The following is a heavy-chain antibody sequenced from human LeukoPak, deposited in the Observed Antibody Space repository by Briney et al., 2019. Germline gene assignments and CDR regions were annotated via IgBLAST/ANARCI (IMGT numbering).Heavy chain of an antibody. D-gene: IGHD5-18*01. CDR1: GFTFSSYA. J-gene: IGHJ4*02. Sequence: GGSLRLSCAASGFTFSSYAMSWVRQAPGKGLEWVSGISGSGGTYYADSVKGRFTISRDNSKNTLYLQMNSLRVEDTAVYCCAKDRVGTAMVVGDFDYWGQGTLVTVSS. V-gene: IGHV3-23*01. CDR2: ISGSGGT. CDR3: AKDRVGTAMVVGDFDY.